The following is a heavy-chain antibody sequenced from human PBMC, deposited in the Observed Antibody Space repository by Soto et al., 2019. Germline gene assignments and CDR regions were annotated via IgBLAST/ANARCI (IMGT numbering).Heavy chain of an antibody. Sequence: PGGSLRLSCEASGFTFSTYAMHWVRQAPGKGLEWVAGIWRDGSNKYYADSVRGRYAISRDNSKSTLYVQMNSLRAEDTAVYYCANDYGGNRGYWGQGTLVTVSS. CDR3: ANDYGGNRGY. J-gene: IGHJ4*02. CDR2: IWRDGSNK. V-gene: IGHV3-33*06. CDR1: GFTFSTYA. D-gene: IGHD4-17*01.